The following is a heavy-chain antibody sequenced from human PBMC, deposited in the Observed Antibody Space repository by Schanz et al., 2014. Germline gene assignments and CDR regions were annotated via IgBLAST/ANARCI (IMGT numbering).Heavy chain of an antibody. D-gene: IGHD3-9*01. CDR1: GFAFSVYG. V-gene: IGHV3-33*06. CDR2: IWYDENNR. J-gene: IGHJ4*02. Sequence: QAQMVESGGGVVQPGRSLRLSCAASGFAFSVYGMHWVRQAPGKGLEWVAVIWYDENNRYYADSVKGRFTISRDNSKNTLYLQMNSLRAEDTAVYYCAKQIHYDILTVTRNWGQGTLVTVSS. CDR3: AKQIHYDILTVTRN.